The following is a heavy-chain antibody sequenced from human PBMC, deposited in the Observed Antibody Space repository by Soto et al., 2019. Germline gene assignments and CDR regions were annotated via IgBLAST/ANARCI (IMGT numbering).Heavy chain of an antibody. V-gene: IGHV1-46*01. J-gene: IGHJ4*02. CDR1: GYTFTMYY. CDR2: INPSGGST. D-gene: IGHD6-25*01. Sequence: AAVQVSCQASGYTFTMYYMHGVVQAPGQGLDWMGIINPSGGSTSYAQKFQGRVTMTRDTSTSTVYMELSSLRSEDTAVYYCARDSDSTGAALGYWGQGTLVTVSS. CDR3: ARDSDSTGAALGY.